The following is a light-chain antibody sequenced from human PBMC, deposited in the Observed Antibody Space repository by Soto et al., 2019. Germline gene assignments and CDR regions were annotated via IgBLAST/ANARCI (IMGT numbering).Light chain of an antibody. CDR1: QSVSSN. V-gene: IGKV3-15*01. Sequence: IVMTQSPATLSVSPGERATFSCRASQSVSSNLAWYQQRPGQAPRLLIYGASTRATGIPARFSGTGSGTEFPLTISSLQSEDFGVYYCQHYNNWPPTWTFGQGTKVEIK. CDR2: GAS. J-gene: IGKJ1*01. CDR3: QHYNNWPPTWT.